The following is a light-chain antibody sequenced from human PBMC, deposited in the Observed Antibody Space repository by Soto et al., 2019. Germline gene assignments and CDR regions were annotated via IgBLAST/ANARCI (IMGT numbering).Light chain of an antibody. CDR2: DVT. CDR1: SSDVGSHNT. V-gene: IGLV2-14*01. CDR3: SSYRSSNTPVV. J-gene: IGLJ2*01. Sequence: QSVLTQPASVSGSPGQSITIPCTGTSSDVGSHNTVSWYQQHPGKAPKLMIYDVTNRPSGVSYRFSGSKSGNTASLTISGLQAEDEADYYCSSYRSSNTPVVFGGGTQLT.